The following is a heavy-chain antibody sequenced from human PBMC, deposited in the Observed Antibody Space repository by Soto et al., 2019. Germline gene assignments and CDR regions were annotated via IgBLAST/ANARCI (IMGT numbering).Heavy chain of an antibody. V-gene: IGHV1-3*01. CDR3: ARCSVLGTVLGY. CDR1: GYTFTSYA. CDR2: INAGNGNT. Sequence: ASVKVSCKASGYTFTSYAMHWVRQAPGQRLEWMGWINAGNGNTKYSQKFQGRVTITRDTSASTAYMELSSLRSEDTAVYYCARCSVLGTVLGYWGRRTLVLVSS. J-gene: IGHJ4*02. D-gene: IGHD2-21*02.